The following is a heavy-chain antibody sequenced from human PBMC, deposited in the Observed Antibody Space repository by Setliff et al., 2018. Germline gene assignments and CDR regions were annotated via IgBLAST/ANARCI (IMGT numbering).Heavy chain of an antibody. J-gene: IGHJ6*03. CDR1: GGSVSSGSYY. D-gene: IGHD6-19*01. V-gene: IGHV4-61*01. CDR2: IYIGGSA. Sequence: PSETLSLTCTVSGGSVSSGSYYWSWIRQPPGKGLEWIGHIYIGGSANYNPSLKSRVTMSIDTSKNQFSLKLNSVTAADMAVYYCAREQWLDPPGYYYMDVWAKGTTVTV. CDR3: AREQWLDPPGYYYMDV.